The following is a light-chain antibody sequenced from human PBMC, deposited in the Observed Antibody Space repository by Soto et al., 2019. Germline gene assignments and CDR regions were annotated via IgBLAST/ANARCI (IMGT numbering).Light chain of an antibody. CDR1: SSNIGAGYD. CDR2: GNN. CDR3: QSYDSSLSGSDV. Sequence: QSVLTQPPSVSGAPGQRVTISCTGSSSNIGAGYDVHWYQQLPGTAPKLLIYGNNNRPSGVPDRFSGSTSGTSASLAITGLQAEDEADYYCQSYDSSLSGSDVFGTGTKVTAL. V-gene: IGLV1-40*01. J-gene: IGLJ1*01.